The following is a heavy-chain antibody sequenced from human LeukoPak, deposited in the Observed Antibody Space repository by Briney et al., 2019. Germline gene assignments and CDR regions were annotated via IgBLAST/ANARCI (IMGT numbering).Heavy chain of an antibody. V-gene: IGHV4-38-2*02. CDR3: ARGRGIFVVVPAATSWFDP. D-gene: IGHD2-2*01. Sequence: SETLSLTCTVSGYSLSSGYYWGWIRQPPGKGLEWIGSIYHSGSTYYHPSLKSRVTISVDTSKNQFSLKLSSVTAADTAVYYCARGRGIFVVVPAATSWFDPWGQGTLVTVSS. J-gene: IGHJ5*02. CDR2: IYHSGST. CDR1: GYSLSSGYY.